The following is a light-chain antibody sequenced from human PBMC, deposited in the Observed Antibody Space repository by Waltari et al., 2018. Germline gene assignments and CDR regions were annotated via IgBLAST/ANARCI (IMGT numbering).Light chain of an antibody. V-gene: IGKV3-15*01. CDR2: HTS. CDR3: QQYNNWPGT. CDR1: QPVATN. J-gene: IGKJ3*01. Sequence: EIVMTQSPATLSVSPGDRANLSCRASQPVATNLAWYQQKPGQAPRLLIYHTSNRATGIPVRFSGSGSGTEFTLTISSLQSEDFALYVCQQYNNWPGTFGPGTKVDF.